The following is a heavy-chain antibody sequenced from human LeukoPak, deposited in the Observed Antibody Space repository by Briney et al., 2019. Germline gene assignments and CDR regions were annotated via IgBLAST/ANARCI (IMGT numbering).Heavy chain of an antibody. J-gene: IGHJ4*02. CDR1: GFTFSSYG. CDR2: IWYDGSNK. V-gene: IGHV3-33*01. CDR3: ARAPDRAGYLRYDY. Sequence: GGSLRLSCAASGFTFSSYGMHWVRQAPGKGLEWVAVIWYDGSNKYYADSVKGRFTISRDNSKNTLYLQMNSLRAEDTAVYYCARAPDRAGYLRYDYWGQGTLVTVSS. D-gene: IGHD3-9*01.